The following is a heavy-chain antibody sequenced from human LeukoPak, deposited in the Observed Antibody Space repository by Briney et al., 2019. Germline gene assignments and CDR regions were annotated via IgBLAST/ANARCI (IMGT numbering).Heavy chain of an antibody. V-gene: IGHV3-48*03. CDR1: GFIFSSYE. CDR2: ITGSGSTI. CDR3: TRDGHDY. D-gene: IGHD3/OR15-3a*01. J-gene: IGHJ4*02. Sequence: PGRSLRLSCAASGFIFSSYEMNWVRQAPGKGLEWVSYITGSGSTIFYADSVKGRFTISRDNAKNSLYLQMNSLRAEDTAVYYCTRDGHDYWGQGTLVTVSS.